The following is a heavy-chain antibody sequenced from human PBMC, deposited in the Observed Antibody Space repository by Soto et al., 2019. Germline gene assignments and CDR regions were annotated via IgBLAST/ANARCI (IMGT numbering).Heavy chain of an antibody. D-gene: IGHD2-15*01. CDR3: AHKGGRGAAMDV. CDR1: GFSVSTSGVG. V-gene: IGHV2-5*02. Sequence: QITLKESGPTLVKPTQTLTLTCTFSGFSVSTSGVGVAWIRQPPGKALEWLALIYWDGDERYSPFLQSRVTITKDTSKNQVVLTMTNMDPVDPATYYCAHKGGRGAAMDVWGQGTTVTVSS. CDR2: IYWDGDE. J-gene: IGHJ6*02.